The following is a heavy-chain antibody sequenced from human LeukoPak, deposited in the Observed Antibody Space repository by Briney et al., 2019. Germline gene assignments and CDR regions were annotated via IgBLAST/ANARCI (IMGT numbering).Heavy chain of an antibody. V-gene: IGHV1-8*01. CDR3: ARGIEWYYDSSGYPGY. Sequence: GASVKVSCNASGYTFTSYDINWVRQATGQGLEWMGWMNPNSGNTGYAQKFQGRVTMTRNTSISTAYMELSSLRSEDTAVYYCARGIEWYYDSSGYPGYWGQGTLVTVSS. J-gene: IGHJ4*02. CDR1: GYTFTSYD. CDR2: MNPNSGNT. D-gene: IGHD3-22*01.